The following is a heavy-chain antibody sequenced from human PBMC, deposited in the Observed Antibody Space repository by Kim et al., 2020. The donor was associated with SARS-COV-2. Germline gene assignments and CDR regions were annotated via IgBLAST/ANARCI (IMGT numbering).Heavy chain of an antibody. CDR1: GFTFSSYG. V-gene: IGHV3-33*01. CDR2: IWYDGSNK. Sequence: GGSLRLSCAASGFTFSSYGMHWVRQAPGKGLEWVAVIWYDGSNKYYADSVKGRFTISRDNSKNTLYLQMNSLRAEDTAVYYCARDSTVQPSDPTAAGTPPTHYWGQGTLVTVSS. CDR3: ARDSTVQPSDPTAAGTPPTHY. J-gene: IGHJ4*02. D-gene: IGHD6-13*01.